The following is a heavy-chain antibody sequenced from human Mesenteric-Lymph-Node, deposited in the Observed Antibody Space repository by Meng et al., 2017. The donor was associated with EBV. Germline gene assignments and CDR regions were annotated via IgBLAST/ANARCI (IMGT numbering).Heavy chain of an antibody. CDR3: AALGSFASSIDP. Sequence: QVPLPQWGAGLLKPSGSLSLTLAVYGGSFSDYYWTWIRQPPGKGLEWIGEVNHAGTTIYNPSLESRVTISVDTSKNQFSLKLTSVTAADTAVYFCAALGSFASSIDPWGQGTLVTVSS. V-gene: IGHV4-34*01. CDR2: VNHAGTT. J-gene: IGHJ5*02. CDR1: GGSFSDYY. D-gene: IGHD3-16*01.